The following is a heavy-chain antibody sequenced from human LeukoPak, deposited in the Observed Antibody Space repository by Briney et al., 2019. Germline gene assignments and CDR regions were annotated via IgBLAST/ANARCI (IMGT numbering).Heavy chain of an antibody. J-gene: IGHJ5*02. Sequence: QPGGSLRLSCAASGFTFDDYAMHWVRQTPEKGLEWVSGITWNDDTTGYADSVRGRFTISRDSAKKSVFLQMDSLRPDDTAKYYCVKDKGCCNFHWFDAWGQGSLVAVSS. D-gene: IGHD2-15*01. CDR1: GFTFDDYA. CDR3: VKDKGCCNFHWFDA. CDR2: ITWNDDTT. V-gene: IGHV3-9*01.